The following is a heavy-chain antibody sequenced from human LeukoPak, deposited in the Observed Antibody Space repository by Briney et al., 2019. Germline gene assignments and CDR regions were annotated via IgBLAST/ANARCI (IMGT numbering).Heavy chain of an antibody. CDR2: ISGSSRVI. V-gene: IGHV3-48*02. Sequence: GGSLRLSCAASGFSFSSYSMNWVRQAPGKGLEWVSYISGSSRVIYYADSVKGRFTISRDNAKNSLYPQMNSLRDDDTAVYHCARDLDTSGYSFDYWGQGTLVTVSS. J-gene: IGHJ4*02. CDR1: GFSFSSYS. D-gene: IGHD3-22*01. CDR3: ARDLDTSGYSFDY.